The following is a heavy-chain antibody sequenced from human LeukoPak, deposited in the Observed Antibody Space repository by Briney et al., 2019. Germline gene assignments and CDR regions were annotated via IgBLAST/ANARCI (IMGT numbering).Heavy chain of an antibody. CDR1: GGTFSSYA. Sequence: ASVKVSCKAFGGTFSSYAISWVRQAPGQGLEWMGGIIPIFGTANYAQKFQGRVTITADESTSTAYMELSSLRSEDTAVYYCARVKDQLITGWFDPWGQGTLVTVSS. J-gene: IGHJ5*02. D-gene: IGHD2-2*01. V-gene: IGHV1-69*13. CDR2: IIPIFGTA. CDR3: ARVKDQLITGWFDP.